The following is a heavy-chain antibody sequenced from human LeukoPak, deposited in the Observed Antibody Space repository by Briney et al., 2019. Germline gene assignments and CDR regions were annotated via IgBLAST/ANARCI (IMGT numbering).Heavy chain of an antibody. CDR2: INPKTGVR. V-gene: IGHV1-2*02. CDR1: GYTFTGYS. CDR3: AREGYYYTSGSRHNWFDP. Sequence: ASVKVSCKASGYTFTGYSMHWVRQAPGQGLEWMGWINPKTGVRNYAQKFLGRVTMTRDTSISTAYMELTRLRSDDTAVYYCAREGYYYTSGSRHNWFDPWGQGSMVTVSS. D-gene: IGHD3-10*01. J-gene: IGHJ5*02.